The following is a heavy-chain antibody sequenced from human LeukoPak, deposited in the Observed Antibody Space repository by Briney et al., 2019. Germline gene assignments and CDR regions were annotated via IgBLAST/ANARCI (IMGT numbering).Heavy chain of an antibody. V-gene: IGHV1-46*01. CDR2: INPSDGTT. CDR3: ARGPTDMDFDY. Sequence: GASVKVSCKSSGYTFTKSDYIHWVRQAPGQELEWMGIINPSDGTTFYAQKFQGRVTLTRDTSTNTVFMELSSLRSDDTAVFYCARGPTDMDFDYWGQGSLVTVSS. J-gene: IGHJ4*02. CDR1: GYTFTKSDY.